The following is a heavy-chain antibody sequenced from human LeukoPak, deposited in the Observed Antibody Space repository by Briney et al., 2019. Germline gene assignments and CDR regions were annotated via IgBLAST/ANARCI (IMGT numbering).Heavy chain of an antibody. V-gene: IGHV3-30*18. D-gene: IGHD6-6*01. CDR1: GFTFSSYG. CDR2: ISYDGSNK. J-gene: IGHJ6*02. CDR3: AKASIAPSGYYYYGMDV. Sequence: GGSLRLSCAASGFTFSSYGMHWVRQAPGKGLEWVAVISYDGSNKYYADSVKGRFTNSRDNSKNTLYLQMNSLRAEDTAVYYCAKASIAPSGYYYYGMDVWGQGTTVTVSS.